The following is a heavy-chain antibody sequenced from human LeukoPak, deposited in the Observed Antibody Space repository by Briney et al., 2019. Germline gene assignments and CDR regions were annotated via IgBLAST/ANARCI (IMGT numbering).Heavy chain of an antibody. J-gene: IGHJ5*02. D-gene: IGHD2-2*01. V-gene: IGHV3-30*02. Sequence: PGGSLRLSCAASGFTFSSYGMHWVRQAPGKGLEWVAFIRYDGSNKYYADSVKGRFTISRDNSKNTLYLQMNSLRAEDTAVYYCAKGPEDVYCSSTSCYRNWFDPWGQGTLLTVSS. CDR2: IRYDGSNK. CDR1: GFTFSSYG. CDR3: AKGPEDVYCSSTSCYRNWFDP.